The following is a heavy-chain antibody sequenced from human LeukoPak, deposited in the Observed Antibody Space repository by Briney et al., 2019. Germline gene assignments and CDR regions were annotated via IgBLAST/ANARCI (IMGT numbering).Heavy chain of an antibody. J-gene: IGHJ4*02. CDR1: GFTFSNYA. D-gene: IGHD2-2*01. Sequence: GGSLRLSCAASGFTFSNYAIHWVRQAPGKGLEWVAVISYDGSNKYYADSVKGRFTISRDISKNTLYLQMNSLRAEDTAVYYCARGYCSSISCYVDYWGQGTLVTVSS. CDR3: ARGYCSSISCYVDY. CDR2: ISYDGSNK. V-gene: IGHV3-30*04.